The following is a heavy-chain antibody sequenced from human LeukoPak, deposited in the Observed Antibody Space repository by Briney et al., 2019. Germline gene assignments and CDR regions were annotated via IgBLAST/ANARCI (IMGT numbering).Heavy chain of an antibody. V-gene: IGHV4-34*01. CDR2: INHSGST. CDR3: ARGRSDYGSGSYYMGYYGMDV. D-gene: IGHD3-10*01. J-gene: IGHJ6*04. CDR1: DGSFSDYY. Sequence: SETLSLTCAVYDGSFSDYYWSWIRQPPGKGLEWIGEINHSGSTNYNPSLKSRVTISVDTSKNQFSLKLSSVTAADTAVYYCARGRSDYGSGSYYMGYYGMDVWGKGTTVTVSS.